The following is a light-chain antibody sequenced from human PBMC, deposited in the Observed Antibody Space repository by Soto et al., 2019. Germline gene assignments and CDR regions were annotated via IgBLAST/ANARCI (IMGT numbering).Light chain of an antibody. CDR3: QQYDIPPIT. CDR1: QDINID. J-gene: IGKJ5*01. Sequence: DIQMTQSPSSLFASVGDRVTITCPATQDINIDLNWYQQKPGKAPNLLIYDASNLEIGVPSRFSGSGSGTHFPFTISSLQTEDLGTYYCQQYDIPPITFGRGTRLEI. CDR2: DAS. V-gene: IGKV1-33*01.